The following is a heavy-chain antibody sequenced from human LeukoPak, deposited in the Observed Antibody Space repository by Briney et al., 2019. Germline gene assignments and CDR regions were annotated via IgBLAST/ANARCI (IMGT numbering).Heavy chain of an antibody. CDR2: IYWDDDK. Sequence: SGPTLVKATQTLTLTCTFSGFSLSTSGVGVGWIRQPPGKALEWLALIYWDDDKRYSPSLKSRLTITKDTSKNQVVLTMTIMNPVDTATYFCVHTYYYASGTSAFEYWGQGTLVTVSS. V-gene: IGHV2-5*02. CDR3: VHTYYYASGTSAFEY. D-gene: IGHD3-10*01. CDR1: GFSLSTSGVG. J-gene: IGHJ4*02.